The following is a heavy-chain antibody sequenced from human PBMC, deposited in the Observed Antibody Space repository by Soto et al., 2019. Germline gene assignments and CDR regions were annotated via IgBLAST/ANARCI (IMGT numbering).Heavy chain of an antibody. CDR2: ISSRTNTI. D-gene: IGHD6-13*01. CDR3: ARDRRIAAAADFYFDS. Sequence: PGGSLRLSCAASGFTFSAYSMNWVRQAPGKGLEWVSYISSRTNTIYYADSLQGRFTISRDDAKNSLYLQMDSLRAEDTAVYYCARDRRIAAAADFYFDSWGQGTLVTVSS. J-gene: IGHJ4*02. CDR1: GFTFSAYS. V-gene: IGHV3-48*01.